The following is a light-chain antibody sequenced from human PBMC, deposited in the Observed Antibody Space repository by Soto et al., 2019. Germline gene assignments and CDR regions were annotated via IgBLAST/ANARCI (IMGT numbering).Light chain of an antibody. V-gene: IGLV3-1*01. CDR2: QDS. CDR1: KLGDKY. CDR3: QAWDSSTPVV. J-gene: IGLJ2*01. Sequence: SYELTQPPSVSVSPGQTASITCSGDKLGDKYACWYQQKPGQSPVLVIYQDSKRPSGIPERFSGSKSGNTANLTISGTQAMDEADYYCQAWDSSTPVVFGGGTKLTVL.